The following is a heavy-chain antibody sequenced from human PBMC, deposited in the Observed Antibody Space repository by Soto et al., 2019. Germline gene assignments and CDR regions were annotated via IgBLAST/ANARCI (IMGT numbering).Heavy chain of an antibody. CDR1: GGSISSYY. Sequence: SETLSLTCTVSGGSISSYYWNWIRQPAGKGLEWIGRIYTSGSTNYNPSLKSRVTMSVDTSKNQFSLKLSSVTAADTAVYYCARGCTSSSCHKGRYYFDYWGQGTLVTVSS. CDR2: IYTSGST. CDR3: ARGCTSSSCHKGRYYFDY. V-gene: IGHV4-4*07. D-gene: IGHD2-2*02. J-gene: IGHJ4*02.